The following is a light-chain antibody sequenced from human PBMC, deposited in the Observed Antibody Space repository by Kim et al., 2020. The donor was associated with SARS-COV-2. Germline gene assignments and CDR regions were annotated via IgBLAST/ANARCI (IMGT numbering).Light chain of an antibody. CDR1: QSLLHSSGYDY. CDR3: LQTLQTPLT. Sequence: PASSTCSSSQSLLHSSGYDYLEWYLQKPGQSPQLLIYLGSNRASGVPDRFSGSRSRTEFTLKISRVEAEDVGVYYCLQTLQTPLTFGQGTKVDIK. J-gene: IGKJ1*01. V-gene: IGKV2-28*01. CDR2: LGS.